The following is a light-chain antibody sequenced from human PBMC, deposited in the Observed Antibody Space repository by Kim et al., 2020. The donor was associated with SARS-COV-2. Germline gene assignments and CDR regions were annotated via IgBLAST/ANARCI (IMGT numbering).Light chain of an antibody. CDR3: ETWDIDTRV. J-gene: IGLJ2*01. V-gene: IGLV4-60*03. CDR1: SADSEYL. Sequence: SSFKLTYTLSSADSEYLIAWHQQHPGKAPRYLMKLEDTGKFYKGSGVADRFSGSSSGADRYLTISNLQSEDEADYYCETWDIDTRVFGGGTKVTVL. CDR2: LEDTGKF.